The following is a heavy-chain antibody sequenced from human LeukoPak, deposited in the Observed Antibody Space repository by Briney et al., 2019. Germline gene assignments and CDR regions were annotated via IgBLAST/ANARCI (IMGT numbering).Heavy chain of an antibody. D-gene: IGHD3-10*01. CDR1: GFTFNSFG. Sequence: PGRSLRLSCAASGFTFNSFGMHWVRQAPGKGLEWVAVILYDGSNQYYAGSVKGRFTISRDNSRNTLYLQMNSLRAEDTAVYYCARGPMVRGVIKKYGMDVWGQGTTVTVSS. V-gene: IGHV3-30*03. J-gene: IGHJ6*01. CDR2: ILYDGSNQ. CDR3: ARGPMVRGVIKKYGMDV.